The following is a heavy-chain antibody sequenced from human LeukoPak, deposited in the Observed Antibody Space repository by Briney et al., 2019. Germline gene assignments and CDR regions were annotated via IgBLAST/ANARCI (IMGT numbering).Heavy chain of an antibody. CDR2: MSITENT. J-gene: IGHJ4*02. CDR3: ARLEGSGAPVY. Sequence: SETLSLTCTVSGASFTDYYWTWIRQPAGKGLEWIGRMSITENTYYSPSLESRVTISVDGSKNQFSLNLTSLTAADTAVYYCARLEGSGAPVYWGQGILVTVSS. D-gene: IGHD3-10*01. CDR1: GASFTDYY. V-gene: IGHV4-4*07.